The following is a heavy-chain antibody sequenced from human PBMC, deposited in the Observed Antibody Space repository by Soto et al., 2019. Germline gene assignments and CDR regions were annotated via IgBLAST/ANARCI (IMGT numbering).Heavy chain of an antibody. CDR1: GFTFSSYS. CDR2: ISSSSSYI. J-gene: IGHJ6*02. D-gene: IGHD4-17*01. CDR3: ARDLVTTRRRVYYGMGV. Sequence: GGSLRLSCAASGFTFSSYSMNWVRQAPGKGLEWVSSISSSSSYIYYADSVKGRFTISRDNAKNSLYLQMNSLRAEDTAVYYCARDLVTTRRRVYYGMGVWGQGTTVTVSS. V-gene: IGHV3-21*01.